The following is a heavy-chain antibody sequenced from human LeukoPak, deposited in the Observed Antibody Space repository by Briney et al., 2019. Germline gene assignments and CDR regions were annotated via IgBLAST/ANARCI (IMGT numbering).Heavy chain of an antibody. J-gene: IGHJ5*02. V-gene: IGHV3-30-3*01. Sequence: GGSLRLSCAASGVTFSSYAMHWVRQAPGKGLEWVAVISYDGSNKYYADSVKGRFTISRDNSKNTLYLQMNSLRAEDTAVYYCARAKPPIVVVTAPGGWFDPWGQGTLVTVSS. D-gene: IGHD2-21*02. CDR3: ARAKPPIVVVTAPGGWFDP. CDR2: ISYDGSNK. CDR1: GVTFSSYA.